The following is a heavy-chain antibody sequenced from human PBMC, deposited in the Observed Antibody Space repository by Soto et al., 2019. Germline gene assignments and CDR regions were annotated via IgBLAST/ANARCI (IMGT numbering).Heavy chain of an antibody. D-gene: IGHD2-15*01. CDR1: GGIFHGYG. J-gene: IGHJ4*02. V-gene: IGHV3-33*01. Sequence: QEQLVESGGGVVQPGTSLRLSCAVPGGIFHGYGMHWVRQAPGKGLEWVAIIWFDGGNEEYADSVKGRLTISRDNSKNTLYLQMNPLGAEDTAVYYCARDGIGGPVFRGYLDYWGRGTVVTVSS. CDR3: ARDGIGGPVFRGYLDY. CDR2: IWFDGGNE.